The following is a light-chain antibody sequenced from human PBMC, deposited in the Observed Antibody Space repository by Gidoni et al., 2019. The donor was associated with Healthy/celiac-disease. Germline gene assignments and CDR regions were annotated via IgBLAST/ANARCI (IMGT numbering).Light chain of an antibody. CDR1: SSDVGGDNY. CDR3: SSYTSSSTLVV. V-gene: IGLV2-14*03. Sequence: QSALTQPASVSGSPGQSITISCPGTSSDVGGDNYVSLYQQHQGKAPKLMMYDVSNRPSGVSNRFSGSKSGNTASLTISGLQAEDEADYYCSSYTSSSTLVVFGGGTKLTVL. J-gene: IGLJ2*01. CDR2: DVS.